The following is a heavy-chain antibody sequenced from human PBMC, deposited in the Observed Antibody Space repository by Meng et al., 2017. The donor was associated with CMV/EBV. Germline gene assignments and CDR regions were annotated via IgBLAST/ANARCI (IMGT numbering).Heavy chain of an antibody. J-gene: IGHJ3*02. CDR1: GFTFSSYA. CDR2: ISYDGSNK. V-gene: IGHV3-30*04. Sequence: GESLKISCAASGFTFSSYAMHWVRQAPGKGLEWVAVISYDGSNKYYADSVKGRFTSSRDNSKNTLYLQMNSLRAEDTAVYYCARDQCSGGYYDSSGYYFDAFDIWGQGTMVTVSS. CDR3: ARDQCSGGYYDSSGYYFDAFDI. D-gene: IGHD3-22*01.